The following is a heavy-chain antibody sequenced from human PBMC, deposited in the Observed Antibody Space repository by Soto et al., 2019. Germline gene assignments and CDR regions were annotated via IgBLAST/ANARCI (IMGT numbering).Heavy chain of an antibody. J-gene: IGHJ6*02. D-gene: IGHD6-13*01. CDR1: GFTFSSYS. CDR3: ARVDSSWYLHYYGMDV. CDR2: ISSSSYI. Sequence: GGSLRLSCAASGFTFSSYSMNWVRQAPGKGLEWVSSISSSSYIYYADSVKGRFTISRDNAKNSLYLQMNSLRAEDTAVYYCARVDSSWYLHYYGMDVWGQGTTVTVSS. V-gene: IGHV3-21*01.